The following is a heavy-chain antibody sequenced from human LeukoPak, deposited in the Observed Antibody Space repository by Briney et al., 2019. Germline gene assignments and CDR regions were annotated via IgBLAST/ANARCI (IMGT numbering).Heavy chain of an antibody. CDR3: AKDQSSGYYSAVFGAFDI. V-gene: IGHV3-21*01. CDR2: ISSGSSYM. Sequence: PGGSLRLSCAASGFTFSTYSMNWVRQAPGKGLEWVSSISSGSSYMYNTDSVQGRFIISRDDAKNSLYLQMNRPRAEDTAVYYCAKDQSSGYYSAVFGAFDIWGQGTMVTVSS. J-gene: IGHJ3*02. CDR1: GFTFSTYS. D-gene: IGHD3-22*01.